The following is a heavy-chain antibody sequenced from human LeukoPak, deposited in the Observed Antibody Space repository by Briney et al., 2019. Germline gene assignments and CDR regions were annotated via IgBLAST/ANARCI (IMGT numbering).Heavy chain of an antibody. CDR1: GYTLTGLS. V-gene: IGHV1-24*01. CDR2: FDPEDGET. CDR3: ATYSNKFGSQGVLVDY. Sequence: ASVKVSCKVSGYTLTGLSMHWVRQAPGKGLEWMGGFDPEDGETIYAQKFQGRVTMTEDTSTDTAYMELSSLRSEDTAVYYCATYSNKFGSQGVLVDYWGQGTLVTVSS. J-gene: IGHJ4*02. D-gene: IGHD1-26*01.